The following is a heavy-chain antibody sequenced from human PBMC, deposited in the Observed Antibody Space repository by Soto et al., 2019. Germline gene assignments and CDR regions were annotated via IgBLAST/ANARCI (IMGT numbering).Heavy chain of an antibody. CDR2: IYYSGYT. CDR1: GGSISSSSYY. D-gene: IGHD4-17*01. Sequence: SETLSLTCTVSGGSISSSSYYWGWIRQPPGKGLEWIGSIYYSGYTYYNPSLKSRVTISVDTSKNQFSLKLSSVTAADTAVYYCARQTYGDYVLFWFAWYDSRGYQGYWGQGTLVTVSS. V-gene: IGHV4-39*01. CDR3: ARQTYGDYVLFWFAWYDSRGYQGY. J-gene: IGHJ4*02.